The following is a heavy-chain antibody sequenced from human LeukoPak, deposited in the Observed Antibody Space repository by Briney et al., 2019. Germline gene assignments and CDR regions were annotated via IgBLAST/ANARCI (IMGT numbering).Heavy chain of an antibody. CDR2: IYSGGST. CDR3: ARDRSYGRSYFDY. D-gene: IGHD5-18*01. Sequence: PGGSLRLSRAASGFTVSNNYIRWVRPAPGRGLEWGSVIYSGGSTYYADSVKGRFTISRDNSKNTLYLQMNSLRIEDTAVYYCARDRSYGRSYFDYWGQGTLVTVAS. CDR1: GFTVSNNY. V-gene: IGHV3-66*02. J-gene: IGHJ4*02.